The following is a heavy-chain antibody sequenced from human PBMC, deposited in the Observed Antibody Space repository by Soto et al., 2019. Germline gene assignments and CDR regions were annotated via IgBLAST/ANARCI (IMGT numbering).Heavy chain of an antibody. Sequence: GESLKISCKASGYSFTSYWISWVRQMPGKGLEWMGRIDPSDSYTNYSPSFQGHVTISADKSISTAYLQWSSLKASDTAMYYCARLVLGYYDSSGYYYYYYGMDVWGQGTTVTVSS. J-gene: IGHJ6*02. CDR1: GYSFTSYW. V-gene: IGHV5-10-1*01. CDR3: ARLVLGYYDSSGYYYYYYGMDV. D-gene: IGHD3-22*01. CDR2: IDPSDSYT.